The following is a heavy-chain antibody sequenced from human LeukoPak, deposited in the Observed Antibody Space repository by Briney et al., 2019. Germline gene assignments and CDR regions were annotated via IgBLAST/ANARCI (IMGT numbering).Heavy chain of an antibody. CDR2: TSSSGGST. CDR3: AKGWSKSSLDGFDI. J-gene: IGHJ3*02. V-gene: IGHV3-23*01. CDR1: GFTFSSYA. Sequence: GGSLRLSCAASGFTFSSYAMSWVHQAPGKGLEWVSGTSSSGGSTYYTDSVKGRFTISRDNSWNTLSLQMNSLRAEDTAIYYCAKGWSKSSLDGFDIWGQGTMVTVSS. D-gene: IGHD6-13*01.